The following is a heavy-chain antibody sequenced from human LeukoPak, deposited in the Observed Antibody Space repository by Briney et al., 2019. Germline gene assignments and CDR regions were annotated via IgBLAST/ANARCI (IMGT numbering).Heavy chain of an antibody. Sequence: GESLKISCKGSGYSFTSYWIGWVRQMPGKGLEWMGIIYPGDSDTRYSPSFQGQVTISADKSISTAYLQWSSLKASDTAMYYCATHGPDSYGTLGWYFDLWGRGTLVSVSS. CDR2: IYPGDSDT. J-gene: IGHJ2*01. CDR3: ATHGPDSYGTLGWYFDL. V-gene: IGHV5-51*01. D-gene: IGHD5-18*01. CDR1: GYSFTSYW.